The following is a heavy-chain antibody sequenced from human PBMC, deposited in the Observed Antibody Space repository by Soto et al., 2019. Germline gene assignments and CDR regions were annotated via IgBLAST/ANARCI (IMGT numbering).Heavy chain of an antibody. V-gene: IGHV3-23*01. J-gene: IGHJ4*02. CDR1: GFTFSNYA. CDR3: AKAYFVWSSEKPYYFDY. Sequence: VQLWDSGGGLVQPGGSLRLSCAASGFTFSNYAMTWVLQGQGKGLEWVSGISGSGGRSYYADSVKGRFTISRDNSKSTLYLQMHSLRAEDPAVYYCAKAYFVWSSEKPYYFDYWGQGTLVTVSS. D-gene: IGHD3-16*01. CDR2: ISGSGGRS.